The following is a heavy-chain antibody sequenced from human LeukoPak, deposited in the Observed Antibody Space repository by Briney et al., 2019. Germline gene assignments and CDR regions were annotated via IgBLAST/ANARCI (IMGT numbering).Heavy chain of an antibody. D-gene: IGHD3-22*01. V-gene: IGHV3-23*01. Sequence: PGGSLRLSCAASGFTFKTHAMSWVRQAPGKGLEWVSAISGSGGSTYYADSVKGRFTISRDNSKNTLYLQMNSLRAENTAVYYCAKDQDPDSSGYYYWGQGTLVTVSS. CDR2: ISGSGGST. J-gene: IGHJ4*02. CDR1: GFTFKTHA. CDR3: AKDQDPDSSGYYY.